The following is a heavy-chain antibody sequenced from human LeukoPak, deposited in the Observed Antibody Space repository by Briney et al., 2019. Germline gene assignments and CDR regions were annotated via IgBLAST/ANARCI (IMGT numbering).Heavy chain of an antibody. J-gene: IGHJ4*02. D-gene: IGHD6-19*01. CDR2: ISGSGDYT. Sequence: GGSLRLSCAASGFTFSSYAMSWVRQAPGRGLEWVSAISGSGDYTNYADSVKGRFTISRDNSKNTLYLQMNSLRAEDTAVYYCAKDRASGSGSYSYRGFDYWGQGTLVTVSS. CDR3: AKDRASGSGSYSYRGFDY. V-gene: IGHV3-23*01. CDR1: GFTFSSYA.